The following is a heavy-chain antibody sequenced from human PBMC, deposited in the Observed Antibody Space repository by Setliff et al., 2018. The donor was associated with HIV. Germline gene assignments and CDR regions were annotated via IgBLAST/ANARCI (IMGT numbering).Heavy chain of an antibody. D-gene: IGHD4-17*01. J-gene: IGHJ5*02. V-gene: IGHV4-38-2*01. CDR3: ARTWLHYGADIPRFDP. CDR2: IYHSGST. Sequence: LSLTCVVSGYSINSDFYWGWLRQPPGMGLESRGRGLEWIGHIYHSGSTYYNPSLNSRVTVSIDMSKNQFSLSLTSVTAADTAIYYCARTWLHYGADIPRFDPWGQGVLVTVSS. CDR1: GYSINSDFY.